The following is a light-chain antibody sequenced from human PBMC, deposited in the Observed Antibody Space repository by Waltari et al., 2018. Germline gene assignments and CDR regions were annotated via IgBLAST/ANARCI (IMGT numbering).Light chain of an antibody. CDR3: SSYSTSGTWV. CDR1: SNTVGGYYY. V-gene: IGLV2-14*03. CDR2: DFN. J-gene: IGLJ3*02. Sequence: QSALTQPASVSGSPGQSIPIPCTGTSNTVGGYYYVSWCQQHPGKAPKLMIYDFNNRPSGVSNRFSGSKSGNTASLTISGLQTEDEADYYCSSYSTSGTWVFGGGTKLAVL.